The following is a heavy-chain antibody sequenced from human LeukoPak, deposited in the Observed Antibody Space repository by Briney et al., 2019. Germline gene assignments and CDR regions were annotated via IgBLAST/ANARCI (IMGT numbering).Heavy chain of an antibody. CDR2: ISSSSYI. CDR3: ARVAMIVEKYYFDY. Sequence: GGSLRLSCAASGFTFSSYSMNWVRQAPGKGLEWVSSISSSSYIYYADSVKGRFTISRDNAKNSLYLQMNSLRAEDTAVYYCARVAMIVEKYYFDYWGQGTLVTVSS. J-gene: IGHJ4*02. V-gene: IGHV3-21*01. D-gene: IGHD3-22*01. CDR1: GFTFSSYS.